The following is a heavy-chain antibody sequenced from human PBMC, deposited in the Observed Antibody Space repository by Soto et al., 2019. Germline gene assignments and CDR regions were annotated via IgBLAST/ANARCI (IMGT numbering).Heavy chain of an antibody. Sequence: QVQLVQSGAEVKKPGSSVKVSCKASGGTFSSYAISWVRQAPGQGLEWMGGIIPIFGRANYAQKFQGRVTITADDSTSTAYMELSSLRSEATAVYYCARSDVGLNNWNYGLYKGLFDPWGQGTLVTVSS. CDR1: GGTFSSYA. V-gene: IGHV1-69*01. CDR2: IIPIFGRA. J-gene: IGHJ5*02. CDR3: ARSDVGLNNWNYGLYKGLFDP. D-gene: IGHD1-7*01.